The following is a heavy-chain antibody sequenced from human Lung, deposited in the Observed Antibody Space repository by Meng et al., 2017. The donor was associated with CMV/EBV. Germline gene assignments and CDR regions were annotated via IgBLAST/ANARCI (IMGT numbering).Heavy chain of an antibody. D-gene: IGHD3-10*01. CDR2: SNARGGTT. CDR3: AKSYYGSYESLDD. CDR1: GYNFNNDY. Sequence: KASGYNFNNDYMHWVRQAPGHGLEWMGISNARGGTTTYAQKFQGRVTMTRDTSTSTLYMELSSLRSEDTAVYYCAKSYYGSYESLDDWGQGTLVTVSS. V-gene: IGHV1-46*02. J-gene: IGHJ4*02.